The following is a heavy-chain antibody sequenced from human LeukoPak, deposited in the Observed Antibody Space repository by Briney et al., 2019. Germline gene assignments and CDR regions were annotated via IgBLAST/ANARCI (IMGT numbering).Heavy chain of an antibody. CDR2: ISYDGSNK. CDR1: GFTFSSYG. J-gene: IGHJ4*02. V-gene: IGHV3-30*18. Sequence: GRSLRLSCAASGFTFSSYGMHWVRQAPGKGLEWVAVISYDGSNKYYADSVKGRFTISRDNSKNTLYLQMNSLRAEDTAVYYCAKVSELRFLEDWGQGTLVTVSS. D-gene: IGHD3-3*01. CDR3: AKVSELRFLED.